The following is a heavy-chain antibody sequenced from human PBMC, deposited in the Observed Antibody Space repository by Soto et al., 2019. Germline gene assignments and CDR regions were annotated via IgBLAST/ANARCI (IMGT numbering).Heavy chain of an antibody. CDR1: GDSFSSYW. Sequence: VASQTLSCQGSGDSFSSYWSTWVRHMPGKGLEWMGRIDPSDSYTNYSPSFQGHVTISADKSISTAYLQWSSLKASDTAMYYCARQAIFGVIIIAFDIWGQGTMVTLS. J-gene: IGHJ3*02. D-gene: IGHD3-3*01. CDR2: IDPSDSYT. CDR3: ARQAIFGVIIIAFDI. V-gene: IGHV5-10-1*01.